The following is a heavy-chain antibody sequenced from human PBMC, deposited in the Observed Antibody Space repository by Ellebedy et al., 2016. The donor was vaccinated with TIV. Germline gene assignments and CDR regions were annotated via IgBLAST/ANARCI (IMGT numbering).Heavy chain of an antibody. J-gene: IGHJ4*02. CDR2: IRGTGDNT. V-gene: IGHV3-23*01. Sequence: GESLKISCAASGFTFGNYAMDWVRQAPGKGLEWVATIRGTGDNTYYADSVKGRFTISRDSSKKTLYLQMNSLRPEDTAVYYCSKPPVGHCISTVCYVFDDWGQGTLVTVSS. CDR1: GFTFGNYA. CDR3: SKPPVGHCISTVCYVFDD. D-gene: IGHD2-2*01.